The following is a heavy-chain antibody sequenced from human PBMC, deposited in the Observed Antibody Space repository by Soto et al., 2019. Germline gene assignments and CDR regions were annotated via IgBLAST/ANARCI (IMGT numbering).Heavy chain of an antibody. Sequence: GASVKVSCKASGYTFTSNGISWVRQAPGQGLEWMGWISAYNGNTNYAQKLQGRATMTTDTSTSTAYMELRSLRSDDTAVYYCARDDCSGGSCYLDYWGQGTLVTVSS. J-gene: IGHJ4*02. D-gene: IGHD2-15*01. CDR2: ISAYNGNT. V-gene: IGHV1-18*01. CDR3: ARDDCSGGSCYLDY. CDR1: GYTFTSNG.